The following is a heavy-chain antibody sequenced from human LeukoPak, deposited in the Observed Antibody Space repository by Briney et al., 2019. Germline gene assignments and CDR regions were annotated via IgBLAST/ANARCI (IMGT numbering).Heavy chain of an antibody. CDR1: GFTVTNNH. Sequence: GGSLRLSCAASGFTVTNNHMNWVRQAPGRGLEWVSVVYSRGNTYYADSVKGRFTISRDNSKNTLYLQMNSLRVEDTAVYYCVRDSVGLYYFNYWGQGTLVTVSS. V-gene: IGHV3-53*01. CDR2: VYSRGNT. D-gene: IGHD1-26*01. J-gene: IGHJ4*02. CDR3: VRDSVGLYYFNY.